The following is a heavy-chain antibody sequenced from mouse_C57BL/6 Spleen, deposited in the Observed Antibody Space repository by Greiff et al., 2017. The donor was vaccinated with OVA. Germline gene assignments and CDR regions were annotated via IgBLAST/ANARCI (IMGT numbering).Heavy chain of an antibody. CDR1: GFTFSDYG. J-gene: IGHJ4*01. CDR3: ARPYYSNYVSAMDY. CDR2: ISSGSSTI. D-gene: IGHD2-5*01. Sequence: EVQGVESGGGLVKPGGSLKLSCAASGFTFSDYGMHWVRQAPEKGLEWVAYISSGSSTIYYADTVKGRFTISRDNAKNTLFLQMTSLRSEDTAMYYCARPYYSNYVSAMDYWGQGTSVTVSS. V-gene: IGHV5-17*01.